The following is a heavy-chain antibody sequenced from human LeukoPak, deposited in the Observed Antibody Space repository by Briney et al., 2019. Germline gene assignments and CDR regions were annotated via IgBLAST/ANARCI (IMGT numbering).Heavy chain of an antibody. Sequence: SETLSLTCTVSGGSISSYYWSWIRQPPGKGLEWIGYIYHSGSTNYNPSLKSRVTISVDTSKNQFSLKLSSVTAADTAVYYCARDGNYDMGYFDYWGQGTLVTVSS. CDR3: ARDGNYDMGYFDY. J-gene: IGHJ4*02. D-gene: IGHD3-22*01. CDR1: GGSISSYY. CDR2: IYHSGST. V-gene: IGHV4-59*01.